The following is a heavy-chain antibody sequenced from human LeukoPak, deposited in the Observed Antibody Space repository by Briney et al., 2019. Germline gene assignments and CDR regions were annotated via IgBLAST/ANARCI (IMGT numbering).Heavy chain of an antibody. J-gene: IGHJ4*02. V-gene: IGHV1-3*01. CDR1: GYTFTSYA. CDR2: INAGNGNT. CDR3: ARGLGYYDSSGYSPGDY. Sequence: ASVKVSCKASGYTFTSYAMHWVRQAPGQRLEWTGWINAGNGNTKYSQKFQGRVTISRDTSASTAYMELSSLRSEDTAVYYCARGLGYYDSSGYSPGDYWGQGTLVTVSS. D-gene: IGHD3-22*01.